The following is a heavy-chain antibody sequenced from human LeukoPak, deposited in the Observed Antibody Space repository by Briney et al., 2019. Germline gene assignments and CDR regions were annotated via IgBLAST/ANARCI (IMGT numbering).Heavy chain of an antibody. CDR2: MNPNSGNT. CDR3: ARRRSYSSSLRHGYFQH. J-gene: IGHJ1*01. CDR1: GYTFTSYD. V-gene: IGHV1-8*01. Sequence: ASVNVSCKASGYTFTSYDINWVRQATGQGLEWMGWMNPNSGNTGYAQKFQGRVTMTRNTSISTAYMELSSLRSEDTAVYYCARRRSYSSSLRHGYFQHWGQGTLVTVSS. D-gene: IGHD6-13*01.